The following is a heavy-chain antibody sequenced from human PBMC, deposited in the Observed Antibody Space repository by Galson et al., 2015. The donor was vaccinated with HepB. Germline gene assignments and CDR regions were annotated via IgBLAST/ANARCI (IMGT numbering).Heavy chain of an antibody. Sequence: SLRLSCAASGFTFSSSWMIWVRQAPGKGLEWVASVNQDGSGKYYVDSLKGRFTISRDNAKNSLYLQMNSLRAEDTAIYYCAKDLGYTSGPYLDYWGQGILVTVSS. D-gene: IGHD6-19*01. CDR1: GFTFSSSW. CDR3: AKDLGYTSGPYLDY. V-gene: IGHV3-7*03. CDR2: VNQDGSGK. J-gene: IGHJ4*02.